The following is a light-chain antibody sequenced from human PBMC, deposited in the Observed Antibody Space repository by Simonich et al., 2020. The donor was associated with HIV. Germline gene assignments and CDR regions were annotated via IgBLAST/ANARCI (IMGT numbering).Light chain of an antibody. CDR1: NLGDKY. J-gene: IGLJ2*01. CDR2: QDT. V-gene: IGLV3-1*01. Sequence: SYELTQPPSVSVSPGQTASITCSGENLGDKYASWYQQKPGQSPVLVIYQDTKRPSGIPERFSGSNSGNPATLTISGTQAMDEADYYCQAWDSSTAVFGGGTKLTVL. CDR3: QAWDSSTAV.